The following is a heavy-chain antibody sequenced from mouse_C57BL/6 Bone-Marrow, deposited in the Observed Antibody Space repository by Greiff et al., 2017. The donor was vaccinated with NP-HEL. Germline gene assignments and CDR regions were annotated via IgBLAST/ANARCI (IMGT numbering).Heavy chain of an antibody. CDR2: INPYNGGT. CDR1: GYTFTDYY. CDR3: ARSGAFITTVVAHFDY. D-gene: IGHD1-1*01. J-gene: IGHJ2*01. Sequence: VQLQQSGPVLVKPGASVQMSCKASGYTFTDYYMNWVKQSHGKSLEWIGVINPYNGGTSYNQKFKGKATLTVATSSSTAYMELNSLTSVDSAVYYCARSGAFITTVVAHFDYWGQGTTLTVSS. V-gene: IGHV1-19*01.